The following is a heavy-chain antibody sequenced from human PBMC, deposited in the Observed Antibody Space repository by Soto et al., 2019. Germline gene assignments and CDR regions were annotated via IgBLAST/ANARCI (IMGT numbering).Heavy chain of an antibody. D-gene: IGHD3-22*01. CDR3: AKDMYYYDSSGYYRYQSFDY. CDR1: GFTFSSYA. V-gene: IGHV3-23*01. J-gene: IGHJ4*02. Sequence: GGSLRLSCAASGFTFSSYAMSWVRQAPGKGLEWVSAISGSGGSTYYADSVKGRFTISRDNSKNTLYLQMNSLRAEDTAVYYCAKDMYYYDSSGYYRYQSFDYWGQGTLVTVSS. CDR2: ISGSGGST.